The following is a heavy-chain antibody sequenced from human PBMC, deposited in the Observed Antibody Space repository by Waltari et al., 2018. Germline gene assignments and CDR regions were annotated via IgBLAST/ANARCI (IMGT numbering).Heavy chain of an antibody. V-gene: IGHV3-21*01. CDR1: GFTFSSYS. CDR3: AREDFDSSGQYRGSLDY. D-gene: IGHD3-22*01. Sequence: EVQLVESGGGLVKPGGSLRLSCATSGFTFSSYSMNGVRQAPGKGLEWVSSISSSSTYIYYADSVKGRFTISRDNAKNSLYLQMNSLRAEDTAVYYCAREDFDSSGQYRGSLDYWGQGTLVTVSS. J-gene: IGHJ4*02. CDR2: ISSSSTYI.